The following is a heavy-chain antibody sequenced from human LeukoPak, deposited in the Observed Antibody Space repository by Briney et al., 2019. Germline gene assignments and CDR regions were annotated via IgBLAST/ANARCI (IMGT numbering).Heavy chain of an antibody. CDR3: ARVAPEGYYYYMDV. CDR2: INSNTGGT. D-gene: IGHD3-22*01. CDR1: GCRFTDYY. J-gene: IGHJ6*03. V-gene: IGHV1-2*02. Sequence: ASVNVSCTASGCRFTDYYIHGVRQAAGQRLEGMGWINSNTGGTNSAQKFQGRVTMTRDTSISTSYMELSRLRYEDTALYYCARVAPEGYYYYMDVWGKGTTVTVSS.